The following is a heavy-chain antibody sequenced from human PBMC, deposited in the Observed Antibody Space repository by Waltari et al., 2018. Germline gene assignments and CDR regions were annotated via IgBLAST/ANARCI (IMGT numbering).Heavy chain of an antibody. Sequence: EVQLVESGGGLVQPGRSLRLSCAASGFHFDDYAMHWVRQAPGKGLEWVSGISWNSGSIGYADSVKGRFTISRDNAKNSLYLQMNSLRAEDTALYYCAKGGGSYPHDAFDIWGQGTMVTVSS. CDR1: GFHFDDYA. CDR2: ISWNSGSI. CDR3: AKGGGSYPHDAFDI. V-gene: IGHV3-9*01. D-gene: IGHD1-26*01. J-gene: IGHJ3*02.